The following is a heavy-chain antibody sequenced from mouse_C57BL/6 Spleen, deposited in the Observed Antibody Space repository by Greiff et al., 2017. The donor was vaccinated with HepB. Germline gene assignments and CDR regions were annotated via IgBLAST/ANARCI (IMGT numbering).Heavy chain of an antibody. CDR2: INPSSGYT. J-gene: IGHJ2*01. V-gene: IGHV1-4*01. CDR1: GYTFTSYT. D-gene: IGHD2-2*01. CDR3: ARENGYDLFDY. Sequence: VQLQQSGAELARPGASVKMSCKASGYTFTSYTMPWVKQRPGQGLEWIGYINPSSGYTKYNQKFKDKATLTAEKSSSTAYMQLSSLTSEDSAVYYCARENGYDLFDYWGQGTTLTVSS.